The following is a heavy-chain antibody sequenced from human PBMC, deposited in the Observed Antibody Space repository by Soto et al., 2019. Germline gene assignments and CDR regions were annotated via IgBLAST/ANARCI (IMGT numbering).Heavy chain of an antibody. Sequence: QGHLVQSGAEVKKPGASVKVSCKASGYTFTRYGISWVRQAPGQGLEWMGWISGYNGDTNYAQNLQDRVTMTIDTSTNTAYMELRSLTSDDKAVYYCAKNGQPPYYYYGLDVWGQGTTVTVSS. CDR1: GYTFTRYG. J-gene: IGHJ6*02. D-gene: IGHD2-8*01. V-gene: IGHV1-18*01. CDR2: ISGYNGDT. CDR3: AKNGQPPYYYYGLDV.